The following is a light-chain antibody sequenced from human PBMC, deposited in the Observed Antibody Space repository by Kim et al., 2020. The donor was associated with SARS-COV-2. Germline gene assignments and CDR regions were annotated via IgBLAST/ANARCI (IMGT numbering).Light chain of an antibody. CDR3: QQYNNSSWT. V-gene: IGKV3-15*01. CDR1: QSISSD. CDR2: GAS. J-gene: IGKJ1*01. Sequence: VSPGERATPPCRASQSISSDSAWYQQKPGQAPRLLIYGASTRASGLPSRFSGGGSGTEFTLTISSLQSEDFAVYYCQQYNNSSWTFGQGTKVDIK.